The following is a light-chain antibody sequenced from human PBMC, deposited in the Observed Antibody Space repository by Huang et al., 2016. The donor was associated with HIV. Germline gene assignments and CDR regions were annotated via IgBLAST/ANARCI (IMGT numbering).Light chain of an antibody. CDR1: QSLLYDDRKTY. Sequence: DIVMTQTPLSLSVTPGQPASMSCNSSQSLLYDDRKTYLYWFHQKPGQSPHLLIYEVSKRLSRVPDRFSGSGSGTDFTLRISRVEAEDVGIYYCMQIKQFPLTFGQGTKVEIK. V-gene: IGKV2D-29*02. J-gene: IGKJ1*01. CDR3: MQIKQFPLT. CDR2: EVS.